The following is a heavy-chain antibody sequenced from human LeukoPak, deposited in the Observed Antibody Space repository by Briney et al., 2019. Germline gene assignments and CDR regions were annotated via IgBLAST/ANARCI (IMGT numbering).Heavy chain of an antibody. CDR3: AKDLLSYYYDSSGYLDP. J-gene: IGHJ5*02. Sequence: GGSLRLSCAASGFTFSSYGMHWVRQAPGKGLEWVAVISYDGSNKYYADSVKGRFTISRDNFKNTLYLQMNSLRAEDTAVYYCAKDLLSYYYDSSGYLDPWGQGTLVTVSS. CDR2: ISYDGSNK. CDR1: GFTFSSYG. V-gene: IGHV3-30*18. D-gene: IGHD3-22*01.